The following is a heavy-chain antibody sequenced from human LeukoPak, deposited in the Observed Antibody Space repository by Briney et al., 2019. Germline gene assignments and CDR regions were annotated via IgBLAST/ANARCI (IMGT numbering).Heavy chain of an antibody. CDR1: GFTFNNYG. V-gene: IGHV3-33*01. CDR3: SRDFFDGSRNYSYGRDV. CDR2: IWYDGSNK. J-gene: IGHJ6*04. Sequence: SGGSLRLSCAASGFTFNNYGMHWVRQAPGKGLEWMALIWYDGSNKYYADSVKGRFTISRDNSKNTLYLQMNSLRAEDKAVYYFSRDFFDGSRNYSYGRDVWGKGTRVTVPS. D-gene: IGHD3-9*01.